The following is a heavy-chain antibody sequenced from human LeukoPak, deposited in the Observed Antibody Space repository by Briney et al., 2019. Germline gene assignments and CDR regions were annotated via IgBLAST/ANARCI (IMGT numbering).Heavy chain of an antibody. Sequence: ASVKVSCKASGYTFTSYDINWVRQATGQGLEWMGWMNPNSGNTGYAQKFQGRVAMTRDTSINTAYLDLSSLRSDDTAIYYCTRGEVLDTSGYFYAFDIWGQGTVVTVSS. CDR3: TRGEVLDTSGYFYAFDI. CDR1: GYTFTSYD. D-gene: IGHD3-22*01. CDR2: MNPNSGNT. J-gene: IGHJ3*02. V-gene: IGHV1-8*01.